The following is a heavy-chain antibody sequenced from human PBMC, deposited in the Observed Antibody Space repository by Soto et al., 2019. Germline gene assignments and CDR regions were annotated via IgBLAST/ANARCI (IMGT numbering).Heavy chain of an antibody. V-gene: IGHV3-13*01. CDR1: GFTFSTFD. J-gene: IGHJ5*02. CDR2: IGTLSDT. CDR3: ARGRSFSYDSTPPPMFDP. D-gene: IGHD3-10*01. Sequence: GGSLRLSCAGSGFTFSTFDIHWVRQAPGKGLDWVAGIGTLSDTCDAASVQGRFTISRQNAKNAVYLQMNSLRAGDTAFYYCARGRSFSYDSTPPPMFDPWGQGTLVTVSS.